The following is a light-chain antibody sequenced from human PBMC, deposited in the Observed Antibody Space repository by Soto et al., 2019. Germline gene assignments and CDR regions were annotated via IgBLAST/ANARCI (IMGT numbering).Light chain of an antibody. Sequence: XSVLIQPPSVSGSPGQSVTISCTGTSSDAGSYDYVSWYQQHPGTVPKPMIYNVNTQPSGVPDRFSGTKSGNTASLTVSGLQAEDETDYYCCSYTRSATLIFGTGNKVPVL. V-gene: IGLV2-11*01. CDR2: NVN. J-gene: IGLJ1*01. CDR3: CSYTRSATLI. CDR1: SSDAGSYDY.